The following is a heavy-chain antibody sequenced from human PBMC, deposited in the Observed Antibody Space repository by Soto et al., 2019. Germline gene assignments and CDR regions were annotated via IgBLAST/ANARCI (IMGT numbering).Heavy chain of an antibody. CDR2: ISESGGST. CDR1: VFSFSDYA. D-gene: IGHD6-13*01. CDR3: AKRSPYSSGWYSPIFDY. J-gene: IGHJ4*02. Sequence: WWSLRLSCSASVFSFSDYAMSWFRQAPGKGLEWVSVISESGGSTHYADSVRGRFTVSRDNSKNSPSLRMNSLRDEDTAVYFCAKRSPYSSGWYSPIFDYWGQGALVTVSS. V-gene: IGHV3-23*01.